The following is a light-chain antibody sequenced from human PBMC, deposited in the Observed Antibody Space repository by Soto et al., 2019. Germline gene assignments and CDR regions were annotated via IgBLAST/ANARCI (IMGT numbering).Light chain of an antibody. CDR2: SAS. Sequence: DIEMTQSPSSVSASVGDRVTITCRASQGIGSWLAWYQQKPGKAPKLLIYSASSLQSGVPSRFSGSGSETDFTLPNSSLQPEDSATYYCQQANSIPLTFGGGTKVEIK. CDR1: QGIGSW. CDR3: QQANSIPLT. V-gene: IGKV1-12*01. J-gene: IGKJ4*01.